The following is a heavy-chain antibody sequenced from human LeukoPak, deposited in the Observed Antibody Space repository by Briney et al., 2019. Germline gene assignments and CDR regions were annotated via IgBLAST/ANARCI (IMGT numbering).Heavy chain of an antibody. Sequence: SETLSLTCAVSGGSITSGAYAWSWIRQPPGKGLEWIGYIYRSGSTSYKPSLKSRLSITIDKSKNQFSLNLRSVTAADTAFYYCARGGGFYGSGTTHFDYWGQGTLATVSS. D-gene: IGHD3-10*01. CDR3: ARGGGFYGSGTTHFDY. J-gene: IGHJ4*02. CDR2: IYRSGST. CDR1: GGSITSGAYA. V-gene: IGHV4-30-2*01.